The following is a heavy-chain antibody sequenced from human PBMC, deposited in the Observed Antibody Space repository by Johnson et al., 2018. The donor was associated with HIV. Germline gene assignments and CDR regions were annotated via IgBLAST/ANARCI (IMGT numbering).Heavy chain of an antibody. J-gene: IGHJ3*02. CDR1: GFTVSTNY. V-gene: IGHV3-66*01. CDR2: IYSGDTT. CDR3: AKYGGGGTYFSAFDI. Sequence: VQLVESGGGVVQPGRSLRLSCVVSGFTVSTNYMSWVRQAPGKGLEWVSVIYSGDTTYYADSVKGRFTISRDSSKNTVYLHMDSLRVGDTAMYYCAKYGGGGTYFSAFDIWGQGTKVTVSS. D-gene: IGHD1-26*01.